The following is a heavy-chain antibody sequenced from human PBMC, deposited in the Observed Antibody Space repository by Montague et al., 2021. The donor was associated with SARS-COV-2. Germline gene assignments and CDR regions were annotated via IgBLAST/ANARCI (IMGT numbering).Heavy chain of an antibody. Sequence: SETLSLTCSVSGGSISSSSNYWGWIRQPPGKGLEWIGNIYYSGSTYYKSSLKSRVTISVDTSKNQFSLKLSSVTAADTAVYYCARLKRYFDSSGSPSAFDFWGQGTKVTVSS. CDR2: IYYSGST. CDR3: ARLKRYFDSSGSPSAFDF. D-gene: IGHD3-22*01. J-gene: IGHJ3*01. V-gene: IGHV4-39*01. CDR1: GGSISSSSNY.